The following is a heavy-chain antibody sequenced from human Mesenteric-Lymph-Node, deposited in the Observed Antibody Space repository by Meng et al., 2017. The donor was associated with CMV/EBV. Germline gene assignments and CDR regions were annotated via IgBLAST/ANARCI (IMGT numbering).Heavy chain of an antibody. J-gene: IGHJ3*02. D-gene: IGHD3-22*01. CDR3: ARDLLQADYDSSGSDLGDAFDI. CDR1: GYTFTGYY. Sequence: SVKVSCKASGYTFTGYYMHWVRQAPGQGLEWMGGIIPIFGTANYAQKFQGRVTITTDESTSTAYMELSSLRSEDTAVYYCARDLLQADYDSSGSDLGDAFDIWGQGTMVTVSS. V-gene: IGHV1-69*05. CDR2: IIPIFGTA.